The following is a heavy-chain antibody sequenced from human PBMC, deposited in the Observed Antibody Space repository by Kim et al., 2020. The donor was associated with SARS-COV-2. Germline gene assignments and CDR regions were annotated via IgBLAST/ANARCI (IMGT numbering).Heavy chain of an antibody. D-gene: IGHD2-15*01. J-gene: IGHJ3*02. CDR2: IYYSGST. CDR1: GGSISSGGYY. V-gene: IGHV4-31*03. CDR3: ARDLTAMVVAPGAFDI. Sequence: SETLSLTCTVSGGSISSGGYYWSWIRQHPGKGLEWIGYIYYSGSTYYNPSLKSRVTISVDTSKNQFSLKLSSVTAADTAVYYCARDLTAMVVAPGAFDIWGQGTMVTVSS.